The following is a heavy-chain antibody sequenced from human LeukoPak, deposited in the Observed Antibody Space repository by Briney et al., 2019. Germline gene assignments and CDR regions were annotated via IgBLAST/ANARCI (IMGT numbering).Heavy chain of an antibody. D-gene: IGHD6-19*01. CDR2: IRYDGSNK. V-gene: IGHV3-30*02. J-gene: IGHJ4*02. Sequence: GGSLRLSCAASGFTFSSYGMHWVRQAPGKGLEWVAFIRYDGSNKYYADSVKGRFTISRDNSKNTLYLQMNSLRAEDTAVYYCATSVGAVAGHVDYWGQGTLVTVSS. CDR1: GFTFSSYG. CDR3: ATSVGAVAGHVDY.